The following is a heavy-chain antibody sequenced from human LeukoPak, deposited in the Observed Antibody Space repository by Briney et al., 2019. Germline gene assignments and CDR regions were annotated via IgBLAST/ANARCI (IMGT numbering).Heavy chain of an antibody. J-gene: IGHJ6*02. Sequence: GGSLRLSCAASGFTFITYAMHWVRQAPGMGLEWVAFVSYDGSNKYYADSVKGRFTISRDNSKNTLCLQMNSLRPEDTAVYYCARDSYGMDVWGQGTTVTVSS. CDR3: ARDSYGMDV. CDR1: GFTFITYA. CDR2: VSYDGSNK. V-gene: IGHV3-30-3*01.